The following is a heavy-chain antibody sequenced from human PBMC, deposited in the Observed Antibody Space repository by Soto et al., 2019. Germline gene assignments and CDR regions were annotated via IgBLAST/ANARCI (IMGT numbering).Heavy chain of an antibody. CDR1: GGTFSSYA. Sequence: QVQLVQSGAEVKKPGSSVKVSCKASGGTFSSYAISWVRQAPGQGLEWMGGIIPIFGTADYAQKFQGRVTITAYESTSTAYMELSSLKYEDTAVYYCAGHSSGVPGYYYGMDVWGQGTTVTVSS. D-gene: IGHD3-22*01. V-gene: IGHV1-69*12. CDR3: AGHSSGVPGYYYGMDV. CDR2: IIPIFGTA. J-gene: IGHJ6*02.